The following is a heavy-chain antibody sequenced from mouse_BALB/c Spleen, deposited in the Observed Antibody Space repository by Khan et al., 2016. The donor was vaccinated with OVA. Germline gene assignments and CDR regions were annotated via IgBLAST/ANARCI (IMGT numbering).Heavy chain of an antibody. D-gene: IGHD3-2*02. V-gene: IGHV1-81*01. CDR2: IYPGSGYT. CDR3: ARAGCGGFAY. Sequence: QVQLQQSGPELVKPGASVRMSCNASGYTFTDFLISWVKQRAGQGLEWIGEIYPGSGYTYYNEKFKGKATLTSDRSSNTAYMGLSSLTSADSAVYFCARAGCGGFAYWCQGTLVTVSA. J-gene: IGHJ3*01. CDR1: GYTFTDFL.